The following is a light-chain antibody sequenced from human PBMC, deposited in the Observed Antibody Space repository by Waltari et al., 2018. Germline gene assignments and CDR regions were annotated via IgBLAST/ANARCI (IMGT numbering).Light chain of an antibody. J-gene: IGLJ2*01. V-gene: IGLV2-11*01. CDR1: SSDFGGYNY. Sequence: QSALTQPRSVSGSPGQSVTISCTGTSSDFGGYNYVSWYQQYPGKAPKLMIYDVSKRPSGVPDRFSGSKSGNTASLTISGLQAEDEAYYYCCSYAGSYAYVVLGGGTKLTVL. CDR3: CSYAGSYAYVV. CDR2: DVS.